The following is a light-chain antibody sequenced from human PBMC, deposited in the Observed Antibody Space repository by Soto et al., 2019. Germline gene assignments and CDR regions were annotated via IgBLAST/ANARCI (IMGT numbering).Light chain of an antibody. Sequence: DIQMTQSPSSLSASVGDRVTITCRASQSISSYLNWYQQKPGKAPKLLIYAASSLQSGVPSRFSGSGSVTDFTLTISSLQPEDFATYYCQQSYSTPRTFGQRTKLEIK. J-gene: IGKJ2*01. CDR1: QSISSY. V-gene: IGKV1-39*01. CDR3: QQSYSTPRT. CDR2: AAS.